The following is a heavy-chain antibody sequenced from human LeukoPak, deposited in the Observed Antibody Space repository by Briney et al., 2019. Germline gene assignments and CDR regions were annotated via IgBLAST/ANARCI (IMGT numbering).Heavy chain of an antibody. CDR3: ARSTVGYYYDSSGPSDY. CDR2: ISSSSSYI. CDR1: GFTFSSYS. V-gene: IGHV3-21*01. Sequence: GGSLRLSCAASGFTFSSYSMNWVRQAPGKGLEWVASISSSSSYIYYADSVKGRFTISRDNAKNSLYLQMNSLRAEDTAVYYCARSTVGYYYDSSGPSDYWGQGTLVTVSS. J-gene: IGHJ4*02. D-gene: IGHD3-22*01.